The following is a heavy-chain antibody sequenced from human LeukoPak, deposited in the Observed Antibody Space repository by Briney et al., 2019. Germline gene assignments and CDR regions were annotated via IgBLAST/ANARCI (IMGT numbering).Heavy chain of an antibody. Sequence: RASVKVSCKASGYTFTSYYMHWVRQAPGQGLEWMGIINPSGGSTSYAQKFQGRVTMTRDTSTSTVYMELSSLRSEDTAVYYCARMPKHITILGVVAIKPVWGQGTLVSVSS. CDR2: INPSGGST. CDR1: GYTFTSYY. J-gene: IGHJ4*02. V-gene: IGHV1-46*01. CDR3: ARMPKHITILGVVAIKPV. D-gene: IGHD3-3*01.